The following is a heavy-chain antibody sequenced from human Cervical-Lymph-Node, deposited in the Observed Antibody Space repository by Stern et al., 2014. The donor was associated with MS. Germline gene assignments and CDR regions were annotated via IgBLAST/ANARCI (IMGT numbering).Heavy chain of an antibody. J-gene: IGHJ3*02. Sequence: EVQLGESGGGLVKQGGSLRLSCAASGFTFSNYGMSWVRQAPGTGLQWVSSISSSSSYIYYADSVKGRFTISRDNAEDSISLQMKSLRAEDTAVYYCTRTYRTDWGSDAFDIWGQGTVVTVSS. V-gene: IGHV3-21*01. CDR1: GFTFSNYG. D-gene: IGHD7-27*01. CDR2: ISSSSSYI. CDR3: TRTYRTDWGSDAFDI.